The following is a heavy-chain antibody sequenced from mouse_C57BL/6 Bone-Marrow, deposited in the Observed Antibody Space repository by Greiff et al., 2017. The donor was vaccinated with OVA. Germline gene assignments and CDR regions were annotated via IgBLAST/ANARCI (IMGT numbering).Heavy chain of an antibody. CDR1: GYTFTSYW. J-gene: IGHJ1*03. Sequence: VKLMESGAELVKPGASVKLSCKASGYTFTSYWMHWVKQRPGQGLEWIGMIHPNSGSTNYNEKFKSKATLTVDKSSSTAYMQLSSLTSEDSAVYYCARRGHDYRYFDVWGTGTTVTVSS. CDR2: IHPNSGST. D-gene: IGHD2-4*01. V-gene: IGHV1-64*01. CDR3: ARRGHDYRYFDV.